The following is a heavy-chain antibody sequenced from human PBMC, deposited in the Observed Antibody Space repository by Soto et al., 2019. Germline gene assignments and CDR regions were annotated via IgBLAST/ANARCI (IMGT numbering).Heavy chain of an antibody. V-gene: IGHV4-34*01. Sequence: SETLSLTCAVYGGSFSGYYCSWIRQPPGKGLEWIGEINHSGSTNYNPSLQSRVTISIDTSKNQFSLNLSSVTAADTAICYCARGRGAWSIAVLNWFDPWGQGTLVTVSS. CDR2: INHSGST. J-gene: IGHJ5*02. CDR1: GGSFSGYY. D-gene: IGHD6-6*01. CDR3: ARGRGAWSIAVLNWFDP.